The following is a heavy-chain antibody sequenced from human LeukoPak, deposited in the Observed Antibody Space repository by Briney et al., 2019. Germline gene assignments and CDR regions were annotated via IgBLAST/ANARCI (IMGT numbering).Heavy chain of an antibody. Sequence: TGGSLRLSCAASGFTFSSYSMNWVRQAPGKGLEWVSSISSSSSYIYYADSVKGRFTISRDNAKNSLYLQMNSLRAGDTAVYYCARVDSSSWLYSPAFDFWGQGTLVTVYS. D-gene: IGHD6-13*01. V-gene: IGHV3-21*01. CDR3: ARVDSSSWLYSPAFDF. J-gene: IGHJ4*02. CDR2: ISSSSSYI. CDR1: GFTFSSYS.